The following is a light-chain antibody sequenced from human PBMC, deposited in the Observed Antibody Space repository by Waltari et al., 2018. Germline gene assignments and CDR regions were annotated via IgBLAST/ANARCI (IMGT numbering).Light chain of an antibody. J-gene: IGLJ2*01. CDR1: EFGDKN. CDR3: QVWDSSNGV. V-gene: IGLV3-1*01. Sequence: SSDLSQPPSISMSPAQTARVACCGDEFGDKNECWYQQKAGQSPVLVIYQDNKRPSGIPERFSGSNSGSTATLTISGTQTADDAVYYCQVWDSSNGVFGGGTKLIVL. CDR2: QDN.